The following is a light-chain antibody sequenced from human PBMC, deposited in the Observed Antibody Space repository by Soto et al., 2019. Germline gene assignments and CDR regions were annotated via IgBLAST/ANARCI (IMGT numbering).Light chain of an antibody. Sequence: DIQMTQSPSTLSASVGDRVTITCRASQSDTSRLAWYQQKPGKAPKLLIYGASNLESGVPSRFSGSGSGTEFTLTISSLQPDDFATYYCPQYNSYSLTFGGGTTVEIK. CDR1: QSDTSR. V-gene: IGKV1-5*01. J-gene: IGKJ4*01. CDR3: PQYNSYSLT. CDR2: GAS.